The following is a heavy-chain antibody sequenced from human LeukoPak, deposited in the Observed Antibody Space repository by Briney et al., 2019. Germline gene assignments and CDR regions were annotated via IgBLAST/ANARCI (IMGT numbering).Heavy chain of an antibody. CDR1: GITFSDYH. D-gene: IGHD3-9*01. CDR3: AILTDD. Sequence: GGSLRLSCAASGITFSDYHMSWIRQAPGKGLEWVSHISSGGSTIYYADSVKGRFTISRDNAKNSLYLQMNSLRAEDTAVYYCAILTDDWGQGTLVTVSS. V-gene: IGHV3-11*01. J-gene: IGHJ4*02. CDR2: ISSGGSTI.